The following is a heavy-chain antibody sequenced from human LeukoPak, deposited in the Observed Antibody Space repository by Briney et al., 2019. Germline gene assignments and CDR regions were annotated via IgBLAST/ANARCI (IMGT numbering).Heavy chain of an antibody. CDR1: GYTFTGYY. CDR3: ARDTAMVWLGT. Sequence: ASVKVSFKASGYTFTGYYMHWVRPAPGQGLEWMGWINPNSGGTNYAQKFQGRVTMTRDTSISTAYMELSRLRSDDTAVYYCARDTAMVWLGTWGQGTLVTVSS. CDR2: INPNSGGT. V-gene: IGHV1-2*02. J-gene: IGHJ4*02. D-gene: IGHD5-18*01.